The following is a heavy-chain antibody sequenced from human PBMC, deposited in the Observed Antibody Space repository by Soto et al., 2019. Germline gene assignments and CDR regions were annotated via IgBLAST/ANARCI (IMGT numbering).Heavy chain of an antibody. V-gene: IGHV3-30-3*01. Sequence: QVQLVESGGDVVQPGRSLRLSCAASGFTFSSYAMHWVRQAPGKGLEWVAVISYDGSNKYYADSVKGRFTISRDNSKNTLYLQMNSLRAEDTAVYYCARDLRPDYGDYFALDYWGQGTLVTVSS. D-gene: IGHD4-17*01. J-gene: IGHJ4*02. CDR1: GFTFSSYA. CDR2: ISYDGSNK. CDR3: ARDLRPDYGDYFALDY.